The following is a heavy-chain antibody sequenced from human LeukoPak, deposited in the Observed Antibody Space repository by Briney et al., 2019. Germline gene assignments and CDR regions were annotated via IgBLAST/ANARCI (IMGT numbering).Heavy chain of an antibody. V-gene: IGHV1-3*01. J-gene: IGHJ4*02. D-gene: IGHD3-22*01. Sequence: KFQGRVTITRDTSASTAYMELSRLRSDDTAVYYCARGVGGYYYDSSGPAFDYWGQGTLVTVSS. CDR3: ARGVGGYYYDSSGPAFDY.